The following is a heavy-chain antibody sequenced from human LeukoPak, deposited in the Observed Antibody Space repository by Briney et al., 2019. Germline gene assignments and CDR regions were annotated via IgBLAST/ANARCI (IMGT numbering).Heavy chain of an antibody. CDR2: INWNGGST. J-gene: IGHJ3*02. CDR1: GFTFDDYG. D-gene: IGHD3-22*01. CDR3: XXXXXXXVVITTEDAFDI. V-gene: IGHV3-20*04. Sequence: GGSLRLSCAASGFTFDDYGMSWVRQAPGKGLEWVSGINWNGGSTGYADSVKGRFTISRDNAKNSLYLQMNSLRAEDTALYYCXXXXXXXVVITTEDAFDIWGQGTMVTVSS.